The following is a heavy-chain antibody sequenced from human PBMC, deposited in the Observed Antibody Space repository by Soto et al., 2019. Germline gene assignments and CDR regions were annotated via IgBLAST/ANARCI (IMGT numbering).Heavy chain of an antibody. CDR2: INAGNGNT. CDR1: GYTFTSYA. J-gene: IGHJ4*02. Sequence: GASVKVSCKASGYTFTSYAMHWVRQAPGQRLEWMGWINAGNGNTKYSQKFQGRVTITRDTSASTAYMELSSLRSEDTAVYYCARGTPRRHIVVVTAILPDYWGQGTLVTVS. V-gene: IGHV1-3*01. CDR3: ARGTPRRHIVVVTAILPDY. D-gene: IGHD2-21*02.